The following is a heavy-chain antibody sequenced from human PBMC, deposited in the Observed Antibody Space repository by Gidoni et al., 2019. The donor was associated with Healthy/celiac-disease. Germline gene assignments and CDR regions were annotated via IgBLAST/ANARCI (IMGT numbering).Heavy chain of an antibody. V-gene: IGHV3-30-3*01. CDR3: ARDFMITFGGVIVMGYYYGMDV. CDR2: ISYDGSKK. J-gene: IGHJ6*02. Sequence: QVQLVESGGGVVKPGRSLRLSCAASGITFRCYDIHWVRQAPGKGLEWLAVISYDGSKKYYADSVKGRFTISRDNSKNTLYLQMNSLRAEDTAVYYCARDFMITFGGVIVMGYYYGMDVWGQGTTVTVSS. CDR1: GITFRCYD. D-gene: IGHD3-16*02.